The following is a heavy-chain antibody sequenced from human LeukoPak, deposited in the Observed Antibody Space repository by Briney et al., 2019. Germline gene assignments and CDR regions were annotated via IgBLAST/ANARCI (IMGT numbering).Heavy chain of an antibody. CDR1: GFTFSSYT. CDR2: INSSGSYI. V-gene: IGHV3-21*03. J-gene: IGHJ4*02. D-gene: IGHD2-2*01. CDR3: ARDFGGFCSSRNWYLGYLDY. Sequence: GGTLRRSCAASGFTFSSYTINWIRQAPGKGLEWVSSINSSGSYIYYADSVKGRFTISRDNAKNTLYLQMNSLIAEATAAYYCARDFGGFCSSRNWYLGYLDYWSQGTLVTVSS.